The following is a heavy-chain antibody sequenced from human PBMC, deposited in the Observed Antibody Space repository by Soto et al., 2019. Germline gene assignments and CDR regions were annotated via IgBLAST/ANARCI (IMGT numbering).Heavy chain of an antibody. CDR1: GTSVTSYSYY. V-gene: IGHV4-61*01. CDR2: VFESENT. J-gene: IGHJ4*02. Sequence: PSETLSLTCNVSGTSVTSYSYYWNWIRQPPGKGLEWIRYVFESENTKYNPSLKSRVTISLDTSKNQFSLSLRSVTAADTAVYYCARGREIFGAVTPFEYWGQGTQVTVSS. CDR3: ARGREIFGAVTPFEY. D-gene: IGHD3-3*01.